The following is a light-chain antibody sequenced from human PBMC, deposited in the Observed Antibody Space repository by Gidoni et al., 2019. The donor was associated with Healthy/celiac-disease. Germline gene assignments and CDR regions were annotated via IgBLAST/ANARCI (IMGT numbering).Light chain of an antibody. CDR3: QSYDSSLSGYV. Sequence: QSVLTQPPSGSGAPGQRVTISCTGSSSNIGAGYDVHWYQQLPGTAPKLLIYGNSNRPSGVPDRFSGSKSGTSASLAITGLQAEDEADYYCQSYDSSLSGYVFGTGTKVTVL. V-gene: IGLV1-40*01. J-gene: IGLJ1*01. CDR1: SSNIGAGYD. CDR2: GNS.